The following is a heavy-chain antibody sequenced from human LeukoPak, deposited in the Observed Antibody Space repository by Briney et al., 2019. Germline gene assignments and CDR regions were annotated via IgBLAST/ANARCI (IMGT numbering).Heavy chain of an antibody. CDR1: GFTFSSYS. CDR2: ISSSSSTI. V-gene: IGHV3-48*01. CDR3: ARAGRSGYYYSSFGY. Sequence: GGSLRLSCAASGFTFSSYSMNWVRQAPGKGLEWVSYISSSSSTIYYADSVKGRFTISRDNAKNSLYLQMNSLRAEDTAVYYCARAGRSGYYYSSFGYRGQGTLVTVSS. J-gene: IGHJ4*02. D-gene: IGHD3-22*01.